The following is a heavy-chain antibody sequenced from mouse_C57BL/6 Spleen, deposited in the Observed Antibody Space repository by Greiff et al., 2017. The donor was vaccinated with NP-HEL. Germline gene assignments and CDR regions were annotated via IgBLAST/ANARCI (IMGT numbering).Heavy chain of an antibody. CDR2: IFDCGCYS. Sequence: DVKSAESWGGFVKPGGFLKLFLPAFGLPFSCFVMSWVRPTPEKRLEWVATIFDCGCYSYFPYNVKGRFTITGDNSKNNLYLQMSQLRSEDTAVYYCANGQIKGWYFDVWGTGTTVTVSS. J-gene: IGHJ1*03. CDR3: ANGQIKGWYFDV. CDR1: GLPFSCFV. V-gene: IGHV5-4*03.